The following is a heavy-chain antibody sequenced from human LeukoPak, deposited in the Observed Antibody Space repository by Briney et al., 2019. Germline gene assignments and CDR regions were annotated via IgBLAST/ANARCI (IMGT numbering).Heavy chain of an antibody. J-gene: IGHJ6*03. Sequence: GGSLRLSCAASGFTFSSYAMHWVRQAPGKGLEWVAVISYDGSNKYYADSVKGRFTISRDNSKNTLYLQMNSLRAEDTAIYYCAGSSSSWSYFYYMDVWGKGTTVTVSS. D-gene: IGHD2-2*01. CDR1: GFTFSSYA. CDR3: AGSSSSWSYFYYMDV. CDR2: ISYDGSNK. V-gene: IGHV3-30*04.